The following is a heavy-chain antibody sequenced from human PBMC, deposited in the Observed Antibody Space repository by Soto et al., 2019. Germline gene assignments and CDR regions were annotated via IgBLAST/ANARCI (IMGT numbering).Heavy chain of an antibody. D-gene: IGHD1-26*01. CDR3: TTRALIVGANIDY. CDR1: GFTFSNAW. CDR2: IKSKTDGGTT. J-gene: IGHJ4*02. V-gene: IGHV3-15*07. Sequence: PGGSLGLSCAASGFTFSNAWMNWVRQAPGKGLEWVGRIKSKTDGGTTDYAAPVKGRFTISRDDSKNTLYLQMNSLKTEDTAVYYCTTRALIVGANIDYWGQGTLVTVSS.